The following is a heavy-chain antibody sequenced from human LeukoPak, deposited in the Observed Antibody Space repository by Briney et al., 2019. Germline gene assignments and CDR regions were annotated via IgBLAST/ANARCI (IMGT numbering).Heavy chain of an antibody. Sequence: RGSLRLSCAGSGFSFSSYRMNWVRQAPGKGLEWVSFISGTSTTIDYADSVKGRFTISRDNAQNPLYLQMNSLRGEDTAVYYCATSGNYRFDYWGQGTLVTVSS. CDR1: GFSFSSYR. D-gene: IGHD1-26*01. V-gene: IGHV3-48*01. J-gene: IGHJ4*02. CDR3: ATSGNYRFDY. CDR2: ISGTSTTI.